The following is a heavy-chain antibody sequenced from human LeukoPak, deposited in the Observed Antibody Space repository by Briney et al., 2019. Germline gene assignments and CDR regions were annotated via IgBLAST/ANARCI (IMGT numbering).Heavy chain of an antibody. CDR1: GITLSNYG. J-gene: IGHJ5*02. D-gene: IGHD3-22*01. CDR2: ISDSGGRT. V-gene: IGHV3-23*01. CDR3: AKGSSGYFADL. Sequence: QSGGSLRLSCAVSGITLSNYGMSWVRQAPGKGLEWVAGISDSGGRTNYADSVKGRFTISRDNSKNTLFLQMNSLRAEDTALYYCAKGSSGYFADLWGQGTLVTVSS.